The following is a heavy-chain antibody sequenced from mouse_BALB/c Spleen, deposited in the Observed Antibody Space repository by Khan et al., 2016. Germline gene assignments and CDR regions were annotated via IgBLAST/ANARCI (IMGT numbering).Heavy chain of an antibody. Sequence: EVQLQESGPGLVKPSQSLSLTCTVTGYSVTSDYAWNWIRQFPGNKLEWMGYISYSGDTTYNPSLKSRISITRYTSKNQFFLHLTSVTTEDTATYYCARSPYYYGFAYWGQGTLVTVSA. J-gene: IGHJ3*01. CDR3: ARSPYYYGFAY. CDR2: ISYSGDT. D-gene: IGHD1-1*01. CDR1: GYSVTSDYA. V-gene: IGHV3-2*02.